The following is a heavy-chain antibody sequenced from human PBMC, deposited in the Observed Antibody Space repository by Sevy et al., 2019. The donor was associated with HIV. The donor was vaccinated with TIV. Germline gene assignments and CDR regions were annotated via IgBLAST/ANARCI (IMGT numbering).Heavy chain of an antibody. CDR1: GFTVSNNY. J-gene: IGHJ4*02. CDR3: ARETLSGYNL. CDR2: IYAGGNT. D-gene: IGHD5-12*01. Sequence: GGSLRLSCTASGFTVSNNYMSWVRQAPGKGLEWVSAIYAGGNTYYADSVKVRFTISRDNSKNTVYLQMNSLRVEDTAFYYCARETLSGYNLWGQGTLVTVSS. V-gene: IGHV3-53*01.